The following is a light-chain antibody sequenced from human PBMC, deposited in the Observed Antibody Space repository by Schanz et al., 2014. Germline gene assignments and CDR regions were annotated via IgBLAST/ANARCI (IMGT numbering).Light chain of an antibody. J-gene: IGKJ5*01. Sequence: EIVLTQSPGTLSLSPGERATLSCSASQSVSSSYLAWYQQKPGQAPRLLIYGASSRATGIPDRFSGSGSGTDFTLTISSLEPEDFAVYYCQQYGSSPRTFGQGTRLEIK. CDR2: GAS. CDR3: QQYGSSPRT. V-gene: IGKV3-20*01. CDR1: QSVSSSY.